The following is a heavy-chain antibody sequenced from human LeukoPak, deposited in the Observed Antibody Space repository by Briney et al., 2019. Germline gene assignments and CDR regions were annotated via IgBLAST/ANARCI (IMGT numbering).Heavy chain of an antibody. CDR3: ASQCSSTSCYTGDVGYYFDY. CDR1: GGSISSGDYY. D-gene: IGHD2-2*02. CDR2: IYYSGST. V-gene: IGHV4-30-4*08. J-gene: IGHJ4*02. Sequence: SQTLSLTCTVSGGSISSGDYYWRWIRQPPGKGLEWIGYIYYSGSTYYNPSLKSRVTISVDTSKNQFSLKLSSVTAADTAVYYCASQCSSTSCYTGDVGYYFDYWGQGTLVPVSS.